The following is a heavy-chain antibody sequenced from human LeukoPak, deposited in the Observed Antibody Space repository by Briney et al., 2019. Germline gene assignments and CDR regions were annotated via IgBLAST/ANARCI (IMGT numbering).Heavy chain of an antibody. J-gene: IGHJ3*02. Sequence: GESLKNSCKGSGYSFTSYWIGWVRQMPGKGREWMGIIYPGDADTRYSPSFQGQVTISADKSISAAYLQWSSLKASDTAMYYCARHQWPGAFDIWGQGTMVTVSS. CDR2: IYPGDADT. CDR3: ARHQWPGAFDI. CDR1: GYSFTSYW. V-gene: IGHV5-51*01. D-gene: IGHD6-19*01.